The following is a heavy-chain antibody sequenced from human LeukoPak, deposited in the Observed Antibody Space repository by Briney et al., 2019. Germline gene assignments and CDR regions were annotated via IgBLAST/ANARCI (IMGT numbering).Heavy chain of an antibody. J-gene: IGHJ4*02. CDR2: INPRDSDT. CDR1: GYSFKDYW. CDR3: ARKGIGVADAY. D-gene: IGHD6-19*01. Sequence: GESLKISSKGAGYSFKDYWMGWLRQMPGKGLEWMTIINPRDSDTRYSPSFQGQVTISVDKSINTAYLQWSSLKASDTAMDYCARKGIGVADAYGSQGTLVTVSS. V-gene: IGHV5-51*01.